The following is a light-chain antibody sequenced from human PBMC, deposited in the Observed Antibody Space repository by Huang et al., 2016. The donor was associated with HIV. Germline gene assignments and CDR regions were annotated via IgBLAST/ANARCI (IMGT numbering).Light chain of an antibody. J-gene: IGKJ2*01. Sequence: EIVLTQSPGTLSLSPGERATLSCRASQSVSSSYLAWYRQRPGQAPRLVIYGTSNRATGIPDRFSGSGSVTDFTLTISRLEPEDFAVYYCQQYGSSYTFGQGTKLEIK. CDR1: QSVSSSY. CDR3: QQYGSSYT. V-gene: IGKV3-20*01. CDR2: GTS.